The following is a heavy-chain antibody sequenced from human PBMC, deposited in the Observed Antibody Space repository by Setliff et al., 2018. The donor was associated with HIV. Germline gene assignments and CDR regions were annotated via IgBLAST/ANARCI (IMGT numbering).Heavy chain of an antibody. D-gene: IGHD6-19*01. J-gene: IGHJ3*02. Sequence: GGSLRLSCAASGFTFKTDAMHWVRQAPGKGLEWVSYISSRSSNIYYVDSVEGRFTISRDNADNSLYLQMNSLRAEDTAVYYCARYALAVPGYHNAFDIWGQGTMVTVSS. CDR1: GFTFKTDA. CDR3: ARYALAVPGYHNAFDI. CDR2: ISSRSSNI. V-gene: IGHV3-48*01.